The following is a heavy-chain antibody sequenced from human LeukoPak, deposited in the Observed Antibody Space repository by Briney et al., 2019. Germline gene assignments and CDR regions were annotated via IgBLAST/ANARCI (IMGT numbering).Heavy chain of an antibody. D-gene: IGHD3-10*01. Sequence: SETLSLTCTVSGGSITSYYWSWIRQPPGKGLEWIGYIYYSGSNNYNPSLKSRVTISVDTSKNQFSLKLSSVTAADTAVYYCARGGVNYKIAGPWGQGALVTVSS. CDR1: GGSITSYY. CDR2: IYYSGSN. CDR3: ARGGVNYKIAGP. V-gene: IGHV4-59*01. J-gene: IGHJ5*02.